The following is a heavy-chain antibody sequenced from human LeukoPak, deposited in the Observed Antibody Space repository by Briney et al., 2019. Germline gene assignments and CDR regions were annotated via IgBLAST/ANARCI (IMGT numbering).Heavy chain of an antibody. J-gene: IGHJ4*02. CDR3: AGHPLPCGGLITLYY. Sequence: SQTLSLTCTVSGGSISSGGYYWSWIRQHPGKGLEWIGYIYIVAGTYYNTSIKCRVTISVDTSTNKSSRKLSSVAAADTAVHYCAGHPLPCGGLITLYYWGQGTLVTVSS. V-gene: IGHV4-31*03. D-gene: IGHD3-16*02. CDR2: IYIVAGT. CDR1: GGSISSGGYY.